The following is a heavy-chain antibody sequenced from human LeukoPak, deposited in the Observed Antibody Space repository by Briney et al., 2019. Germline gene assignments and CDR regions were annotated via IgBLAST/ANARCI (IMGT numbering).Heavy chain of an antibody. D-gene: IGHD5-12*01. CDR3: ARSRGGYSAYVVSDPYEF. J-gene: IGHJ4*02. Sequence: GAPLRLSSAGSCFAFIVYSMHWVRRAPGRGLEYVSAINPNGDSTYYENSVKGRFTISRDNSKNTLSLQMGSLSAEDMAMYYCARSRGGYSAYVVSDPYEFWGQGTLVTVSS. CDR2: INPNGDST. CDR1: CFAFIVYS. V-gene: IGHV3-64*01.